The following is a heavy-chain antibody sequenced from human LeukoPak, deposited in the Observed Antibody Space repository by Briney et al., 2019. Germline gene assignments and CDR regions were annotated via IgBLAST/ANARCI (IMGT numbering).Heavy chain of an antibody. CDR1: GGSISSYY. V-gene: IGHV4-59*01. CDR2: IYYSGST. D-gene: IGHD6-19*01. J-gene: IGHJ4*02. CDR3: ARDYSSGWYDY. Sequence: SETLSLTCTVSGGSISSYYWSWIRQPPGKGLEWIGYIYYSGSTNYNPSLKSRVTISVDTSKNQFSLKLSSVTAADTAVYYCARDYSSGWYDYWGQGTLVTVSS.